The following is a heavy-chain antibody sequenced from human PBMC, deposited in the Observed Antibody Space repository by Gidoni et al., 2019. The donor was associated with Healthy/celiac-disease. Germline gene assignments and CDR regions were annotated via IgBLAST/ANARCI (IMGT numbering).Heavy chain of an antibody. J-gene: IGHJ4*02. V-gene: IGHV3-23*04. CDR2: ISGSGGST. CDR3: AKDLRRFLEWLSPLDY. D-gene: IGHD3-3*01. CDR1: GFTVSSDA. Sequence: EVQLVESGGGLVQPGGYLRLSCAAAGFTVSSDAMSWVRQAPGKGLECVSSISGSGGSTYYADAGKGRFTISRDNSKNTLYLQMNSLRAEDTAVYYCAKDLRRFLEWLSPLDYWGQGTLVTVSS.